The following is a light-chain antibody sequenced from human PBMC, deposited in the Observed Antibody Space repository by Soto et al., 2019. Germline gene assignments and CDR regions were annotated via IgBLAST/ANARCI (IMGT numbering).Light chain of an antibody. CDR1: QSISNNY. Sequence: ENVLTQSPDILSLSPGERVTLSCRASQSISNNYLAWYQQKPDQAPRVLIYGASSRATGIPGRFSGSGSGTDFTLTISRLQPEDFALYYCQQYGRSLPTFGRGTKLEIK. CDR3: QQYGRSLPT. V-gene: IGKV3-20*01. J-gene: IGKJ2*01. CDR2: GAS.